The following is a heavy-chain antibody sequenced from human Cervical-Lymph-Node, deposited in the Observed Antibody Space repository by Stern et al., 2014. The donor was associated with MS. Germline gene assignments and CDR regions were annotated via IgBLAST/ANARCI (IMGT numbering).Heavy chain of an antibody. CDR2: IHDRGST. CDR3: ATTRWDLFTWNWFDP. J-gene: IGHJ5*02. V-gene: IGHV4-61*02. D-gene: IGHD1-26*01. CDR1: GGSISSSGYY. Sequence: VQLEESGPGLVKPSQTLSLTCTVSGGSISSSGYYWSWIRQPADKGLEWIGRIHDRGSTYYNPSLKSRVTISMDTAQNQFSLKLPSVTAADTAVYYCATTRWDLFTWNWFDPWGQGTLVTVSS.